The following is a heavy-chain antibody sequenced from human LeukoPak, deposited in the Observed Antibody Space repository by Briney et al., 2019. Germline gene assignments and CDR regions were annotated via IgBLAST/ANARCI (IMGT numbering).Heavy chain of an antibody. CDR3: ARSLYRGVVRGVIITFGY. CDR2: MNPNSGNT. Sequence: ASVKVSYKAPGYTFTGYYMHWVRQATGQGLEWMGWMNPNSGNTGYAQKFQGRVTMTRNTSISTAYMELSSLRSEDTAVYYCARSLYRGVVRGVIITFGYWGQGTLVTVSS. D-gene: IGHD3-10*01. CDR1: GYTFTGYY. J-gene: IGHJ4*02. V-gene: IGHV1-8*02.